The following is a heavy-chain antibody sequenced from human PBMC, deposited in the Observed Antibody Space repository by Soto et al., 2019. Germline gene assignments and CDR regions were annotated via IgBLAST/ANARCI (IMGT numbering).Heavy chain of an antibody. CDR1: GGFFCSGTSY. CDR2: IYYSGST. V-gene: IGHV4-39*07. D-gene: IGHD1-26*01. J-gene: IGHJ4*02. Sequence: SETLSLTCAVAGGFFCSGTSYWGWIRQPPGKGLEWIGSIYYSGSTNCNPSLKSRVTISVDTSKNQFSLKLSSVTAADTAVYYCARRYGSAIDYWGQGTLVTVSS. CDR3: ARRYGSAIDY.